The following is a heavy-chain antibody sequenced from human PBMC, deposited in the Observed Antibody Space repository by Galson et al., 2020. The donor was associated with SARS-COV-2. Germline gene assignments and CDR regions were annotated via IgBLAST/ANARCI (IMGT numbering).Heavy chain of an antibody. V-gene: IGHV1-24*01. CDR3: ATGTPGGATGWFDP. J-gene: IGHJ5*02. CDR2: FDPEDGET. CDR1: GYTLTELS. Sequence: ASVKVSCKVSGYTLTELSMHWVRQAPGKGLEWMGGFDPEDGETIYAQKFQGRVTMTEDTSTDTAYMELSSLRSEDTAVYYCATGTPGGATGWFDPWGQGTLVTVSS. D-gene: IGHD1-26*01.